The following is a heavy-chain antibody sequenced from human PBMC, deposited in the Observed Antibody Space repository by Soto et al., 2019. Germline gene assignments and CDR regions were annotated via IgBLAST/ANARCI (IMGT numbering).Heavy chain of an antibody. D-gene: IGHD6-25*01. J-gene: IGHJ4*02. CDR3: ASLTVLTAGYFDY. V-gene: IGHV4-59*01. CDR1: GGSFNTYY. Sequence: SETLSLTCSVSGGSFNTYYWSWFRQPPGKGLEWIGYIYSSGSTTYSPSLKSRVSISVDTSRKQFSLRLRSVTAADTAVYYCASLTVLTAGYFDYWGQGTLVTVSS. CDR2: IYSSGST.